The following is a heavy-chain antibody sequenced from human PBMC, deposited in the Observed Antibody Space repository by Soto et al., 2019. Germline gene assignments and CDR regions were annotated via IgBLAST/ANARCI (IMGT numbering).Heavy chain of an antibody. CDR1: GGTISTYV. J-gene: IGHJ4*02. CDR2: IIPALGAA. D-gene: IGHD6-6*01. V-gene: IGHV1-69*08. CDR3: ARGGQQVVSFDY. Sequence: QVHLVQSGAEVKKPGSSVKVSCKTSGGTISTYVINWVRQAPGQGLEWMGRIIPALGAADYAQKFQDRLTITADQSTSTAYMELSSLRSDDTAVYYCARGGQQVVSFDYWGQGTLVAVSS.